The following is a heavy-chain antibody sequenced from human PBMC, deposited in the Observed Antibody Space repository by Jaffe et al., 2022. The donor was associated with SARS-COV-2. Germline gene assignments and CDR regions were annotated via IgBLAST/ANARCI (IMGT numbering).Heavy chain of an antibody. V-gene: IGHV3-23*01. Sequence: EVQLLESGGGLVQPGGSLRLACAASGFTFSGYAMTWVRQAPGKGLEWVSVISGSGVDTYYTESVKGRFTISRDNSKNTLYVQMNSLRVDDTAVYYCAKMGGYRSRRTYYYYGMDVWGQGTTVTVFS. D-gene: IGHD1-26*01. CDR1: GFTFSGYA. J-gene: IGHJ6*02. CDR3: AKMGGYRSRRTYYYYGMDV. CDR2: ISGSGVDT.